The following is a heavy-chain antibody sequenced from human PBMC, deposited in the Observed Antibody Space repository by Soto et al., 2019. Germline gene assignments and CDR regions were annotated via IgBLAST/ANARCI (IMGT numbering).Heavy chain of an antibody. V-gene: IGHV5-51*01. CDR1: GYSFTSYW. CDR2: IYPGDSDT. D-gene: IGHD5-12*01. J-gene: IGHJ3*01. CDR3: ARVREYSRYGYAFDF. Sequence: PGESLKISCKGSGYSFTSYWIGWVRQMPGKGLEWMGIIYPGDSDTRYSPSFQGQVTISADKSISTAYLQWSSLKASDTAMYYCARVREYSRYGYAFDFWGQGTMVTVSS.